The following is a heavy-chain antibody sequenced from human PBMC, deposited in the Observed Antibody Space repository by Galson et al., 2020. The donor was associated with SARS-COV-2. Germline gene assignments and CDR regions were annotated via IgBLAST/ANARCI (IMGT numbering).Heavy chain of an antibody. J-gene: IGHJ2*01. V-gene: IGHV4-38-2*01. D-gene: IGHD2-21*02. CDR1: GYSVSTTNY. Sequence: SETLSLTCAVSGYSVSTTNYWGWVRLAPGKGLEWIGSIYPNGRTYYNPSLESRVPISVDTSMNHFSLTLASVTAADTALYYCARQGVNMIVLVTVPGWFFDLWGRGTLVTVSS. CDR3: ARQGVNMIVLVTVPGWFFDL. CDR2: IYPNGRT.